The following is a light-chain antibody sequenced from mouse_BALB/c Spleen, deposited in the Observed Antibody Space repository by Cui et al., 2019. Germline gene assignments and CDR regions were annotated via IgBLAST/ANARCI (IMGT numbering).Light chain of an antibody. CDR3: HQWSSYPWT. CDR2: GTS. J-gene: IGKJ1*01. V-gene: IGKV4-80*01. Sequence: QLVLTQPPAIMPASLGEEITLTCSASSSVSYMHWYQQKSGTSPKLLIYGTSNLASGVPSRFSGSGSGTFYSLTISSVEAEDAADYYCHQWSSYPWTFGGGTKLEIK. CDR1: SSVSY.